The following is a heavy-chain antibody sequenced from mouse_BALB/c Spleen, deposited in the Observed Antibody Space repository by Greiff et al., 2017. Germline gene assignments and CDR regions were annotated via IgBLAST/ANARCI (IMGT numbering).Heavy chain of an antibody. CDR3: ARETGTLFDY. Sequence: EVQRVESGGGLVQPGGSLKLSCAASGFTFSSYGMSWVRQTPDKRLELVATINSNGGSTYYPDSVKGRFTISRDNAKNTLYLQMSSLKSEDTAMYYCARETGTLFDYWGQGTTLTVSS. J-gene: IGHJ2*01. V-gene: IGHV5-6-3*01. CDR2: INSNGGST. D-gene: IGHD4-1*01. CDR1: GFTFSSYG.